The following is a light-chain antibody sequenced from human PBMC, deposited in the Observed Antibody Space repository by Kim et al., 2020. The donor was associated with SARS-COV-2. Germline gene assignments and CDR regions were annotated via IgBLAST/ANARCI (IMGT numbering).Light chain of an antibody. Sequence: IVMTQTTLSLSVTPGQPASISCKSSQSLLHSDGETYLYWYLQKPGQSPQLLIYKVSSRFSGVPDRFSGSGSGTDFTLKISRVEAEDVGVYYCMQGIHLPLTFGGGTKVDIK. V-gene: IGKV2-29*02. CDR3: MQGIHLPLT. CDR2: KVS. J-gene: IGKJ4*01. CDR1: QSLLHSDGETY.